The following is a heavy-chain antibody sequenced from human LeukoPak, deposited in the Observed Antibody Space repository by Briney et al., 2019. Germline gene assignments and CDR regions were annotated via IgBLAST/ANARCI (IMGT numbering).Heavy chain of an antibody. D-gene: IGHD3-9*01. CDR1: GYSISSGYY. J-gene: IGHJ5*02. Sequence: KTSETLSLTCTVSGYSISSGYYWGRIRQPPGKGLEWIGSIYYSGSTYYNPSLKSRVTISVDTSKNQFSLKLSSVTAADTAVYYCARHGDILTGWYNWFDPWGQGTLATVTS. V-gene: IGHV4-38-2*02. CDR3: ARHGDILTGWYNWFDP. CDR2: IYYSGST.